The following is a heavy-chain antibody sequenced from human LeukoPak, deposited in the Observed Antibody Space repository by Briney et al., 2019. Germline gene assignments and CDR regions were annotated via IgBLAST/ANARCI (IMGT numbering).Heavy chain of an antibody. D-gene: IGHD6-19*01. J-gene: IGHJ3*02. CDR1: GYTFTSYG. Sequence: ASVKVSCTASGYTFTSYGISWVRQAPGQGLEWMGWISAYNGNTNYAQKLQGRVTMTTDTSTTTAYMELRSLRSDDTAVYYCASSSGWLKGDAFDISGQGTMVTVSS. CDR3: ASSSGWLKGDAFDI. CDR2: ISAYNGNT. V-gene: IGHV1-18*01.